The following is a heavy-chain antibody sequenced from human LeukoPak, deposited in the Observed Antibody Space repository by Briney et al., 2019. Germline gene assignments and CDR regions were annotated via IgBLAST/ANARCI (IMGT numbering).Heavy chain of an antibody. D-gene: IGHD1-20*01. CDR2: IYYSGST. V-gene: IGHV4-59*12. Sequence: SKTLSLTCTVSGGSISSYYWSWIRQPPGKGLEWIGYIYYSGSTNYNPSLKSRVTISVDTSKNQFSLKLSSVTAADTAVYYCAREDYNYSWYDLWGQGTLVTVSS. CDR1: GGSISSYY. J-gene: IGHJ5*02. CDR3: AREDYNYSWYDL.